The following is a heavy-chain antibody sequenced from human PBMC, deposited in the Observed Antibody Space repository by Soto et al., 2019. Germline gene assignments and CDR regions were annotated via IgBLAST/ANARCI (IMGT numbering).Heavy chain of an antibody. Sequence: GGSLRLSCAASGFTFSSYAMTWVRQAPGKGLEWVSVIYSGGSTYYAESVKGRFTISRDNSKNTLYLQMNSLRAEDTAVYYCARASLKGGAGFNYSGMDVWGKGPTFPAS. V-gene: IGHV3-53*01. J-gene: IGHJ6*04. CDR2: IYSGGST. D-gene: IGHD3-16*01. CDR1: GFTFSSYA. CDR3: ARASLKGGAGFNYSGMDV.